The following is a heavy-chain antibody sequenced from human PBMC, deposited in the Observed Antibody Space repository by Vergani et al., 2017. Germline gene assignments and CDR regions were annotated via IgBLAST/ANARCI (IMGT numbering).Heavy chain of an antibody. D-gene: IGHD6-13*01. CDR2: ISGSGGNT. CDR3: AKDVVAAAGPGGD. V-gene: IGHV3-23*01. CDR1: GFTFSSYA. Sequence: EVQLLESGGNLIQPGGSLRLSCGASGFTFSSYAMTWVRLAPGKGLQWVSAISGSGGNTFYTDSVKGRFTISRDNSKNTLYLQMNSLRAEDTAVYYCAKDVVAAAGPGGDWGQGTLVTVSS. J-gene: IGHJ4*02.